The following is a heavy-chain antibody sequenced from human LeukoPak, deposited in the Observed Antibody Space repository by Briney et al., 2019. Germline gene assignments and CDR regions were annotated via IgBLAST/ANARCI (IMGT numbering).Heavy chain of an antibody. V-gene: IGHV1-8*03. CDR1: GYTFTSYG. CDR2: MNPNSGNT. J-gene: IGHJ4*02. D-gene: IGHD1-26*01. Sequence: ASVKVSCKASGYTFTSYGINWVRQATGQGLEWMGWMNPNSGNTGYAQKFQGRVTITRNTSISTAYMELSSLRSEDTAVYYCARGGIVGATTPFDYWGQGTLVTVSS. CDR3: ARGGIVGATTPFDY.